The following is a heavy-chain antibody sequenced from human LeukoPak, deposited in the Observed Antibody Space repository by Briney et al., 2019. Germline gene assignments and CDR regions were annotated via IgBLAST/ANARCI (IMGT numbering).Heavy chain of an antibody. V-gene: IGHV3-23*01. CDR1: GFTFSSYA. Sequence: GGSLRLSCAASGFTFSSYAMSWVRQAPGKGLEWVSAISGSGGSTYYADSVKGRLTISRDNSKNTLYLQMNSLRAEDTAVYYCAKSPTRAYYYDSSGYYYLDYWGQGTLVTVSS. CDR3: AKSPTRAYYYDSSGYYYLDY. D-gene: IGHD3-22*01. J-gene: IGHJ4*02. CDR2: ISGSGGST.